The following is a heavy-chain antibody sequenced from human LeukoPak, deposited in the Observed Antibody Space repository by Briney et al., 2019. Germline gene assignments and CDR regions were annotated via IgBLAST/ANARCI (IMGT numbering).Heavy chain of an antibody. Sequence: ASVKVSCKTSGYSFIDYYIHWVRQAPGQGLEWMGWINSNSADTNYAQKLQGRVTMTTDTSTSTAYMELRSLRSDDTAVYYCAGETYYDFWSGYSYYYYYMDVWGKGTTVTVSS. J-gene: IGHJ6*03. CDR1: GYSFIDYY. CDR2: INSNSADT. D-gene: IGHD3-3*01. CDR3: AGETYYDFWSGYSYYYYYMDV. V-gene: IGHV1-18*04.